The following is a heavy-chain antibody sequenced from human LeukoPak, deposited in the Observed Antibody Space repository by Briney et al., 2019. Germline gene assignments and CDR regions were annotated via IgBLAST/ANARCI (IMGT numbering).Heavy chain of an antibody. V-gene: IGHV4-59*01. J-gene: IGHJ4*02. CDR1: GGSISSYY. D-gene: IGHD1-26*01. CDR3: ARERGAVGATISRVFDY. Sequence: SETLSLTCIVSGGSISSYYWSWIRQPPGKGLEWIGYIYYSGGTNYNPSLKSRVTISVDTSKNQFSLKLSSVTAADTAVYYCARERGAVGATISRVFDYWGQGTLVTVSS. CDR2: IYYSGGT.